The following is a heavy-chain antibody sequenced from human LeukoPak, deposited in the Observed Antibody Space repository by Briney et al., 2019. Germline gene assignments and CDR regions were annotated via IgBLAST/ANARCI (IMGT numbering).Heavy chain of an antibody. V-gene: IGHV3-23*01. CDR2: ISGSGGST. D-gene: IGHD3-10*01. Sequence: GGSLRLSCAASGFTFSSYAMSWVRQAPGKGLEWVSAISGSGGSTYYADSVKGRFTISRDNAKNSLYLQMNSLRAEDTALYYCAKDLWFGEFLFDYWGQGTLVTVSS. CDR3: AKDLWFGEFLFDY. J-gene: IGHJ4*02. CDR1: GFTFSSYA.